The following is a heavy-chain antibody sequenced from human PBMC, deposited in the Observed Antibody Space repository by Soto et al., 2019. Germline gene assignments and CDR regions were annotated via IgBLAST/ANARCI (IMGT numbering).Heavy chain of an antibody. D-gene: IGHD5-12*01. Sequence: SETLSLTCTVSGGSISSDDSYWSWIRQPPGKGLEWIGYIYYSGSTYYNPSLKSRVTISVDTSKNQFSLKLNSVTAADTAVYYCVSDRGGYERIDYWGQGTLVTVSS. CDR1: GGSISSDDSY. CDR2: IYYSGST. J-gene: IGHJ4*02. V-gene: IGHV4-30-4*01. CDR3: VSDRGGYERIDY.